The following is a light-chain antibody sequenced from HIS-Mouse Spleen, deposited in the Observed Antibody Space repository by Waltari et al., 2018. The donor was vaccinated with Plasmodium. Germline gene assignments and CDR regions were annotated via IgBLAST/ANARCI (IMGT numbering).Light chain of an antibody. V-gene: IGKV4-1*01. CDR2: WAS. J-gene: IGKJ2*01. CDR1: QSVLYSSNNKNY. Sequence: DIVMTQSPDSLAVSLGERATINCKSSQSVLYSSNNKNYLGWYQQKQGQPPKLLIYWASTRESGFPDRFSGSGSGTDFTLTISSLQAEDVAVYYCQQYYSTPYTFGQGTKLEIK. CDR3: QQYYSTPYT.